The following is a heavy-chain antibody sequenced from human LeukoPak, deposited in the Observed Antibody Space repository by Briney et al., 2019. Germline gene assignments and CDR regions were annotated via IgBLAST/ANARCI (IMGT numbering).Heavy chain of an antibody. J-gene: IGHJ4*02. V-gene: IGHV3-23*01. CDR3: AKSDSSSWYSFDY. Sequence: GGSLRLSCAASGFTFSSYGMSWVRQAPGKGLEWVSAISGSGGSTYYADSVKGRFTISRDNSKNTLYLQMNSLRAEDTAVYYCAKSDSSSWYSFDYWGQGTLVTVSS. CDR2: ISGSGGST. CDR1: GFTFSSYG. D-gene: IGHD6-13*01.